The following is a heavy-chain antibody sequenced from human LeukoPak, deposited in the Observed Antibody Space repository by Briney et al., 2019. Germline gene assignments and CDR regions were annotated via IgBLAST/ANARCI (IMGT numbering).Heavy chain of an antibody. CDR2: IWYDGSNK. CDR1: GFNYRSYG. CDR3: ARDGGSLDY. J-gene: IGHJ4*02. D-gene: IGHD4-23*01. V-gene: IGHV3-33*01. Sequence: GTSLRLSCAASGFNYRSYGMHWVRQAPGKGLEWVAIIWYDGSNKYYADSVKGRFTISRDNSKNTLFLQMSSLRDEGTAIYYCARDGGSLDYWGQGTPVTVSS.